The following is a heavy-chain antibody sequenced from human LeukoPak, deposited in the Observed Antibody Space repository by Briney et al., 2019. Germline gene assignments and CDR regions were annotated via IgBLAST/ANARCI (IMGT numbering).Heavy chain of an antibody. CDR1: GGSISSSIYY. D-gene: IGHD2-15*01. Sequence: SETLPLTCTVSGGSISSSIYYWRWIRQPPGEGVEWIGRICYSGTTSYDPSLKSRVTISVDTSKNQFSLKLSSVTATDTAVYYCARHVVVVAASPRWFDPWGQGTLVTVSS. CDR2: ICYSGTT. V-gene: IGHV4-39*01. J-gene: IGHJ5*02. CDR3: ARHVVVVAASPRWFDP.